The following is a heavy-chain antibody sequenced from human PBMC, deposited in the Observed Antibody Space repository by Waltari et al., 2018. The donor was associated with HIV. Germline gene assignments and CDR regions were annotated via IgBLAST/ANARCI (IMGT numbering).Heavy chain of an antibody. V-gene: IGHV3-11*01. D-gene: IGHD4-17*01. CDR1: GFTFSDYY. CDR2: ISSSGTTI. J-gene: IGHJ6*02. Sequence: QVQLVESGGGLVKPGGSLRLSCAASGFTFSDYYMSWIRQAPGKGLEWISYISSSGTTIYYADSVKGRFTISRDNAKNSLYLQMNSLRAEDTAVYYCARRSTVTTTCVLDVWGQGTTVTVSS. CDR3: ARRSTVTTTCVLDV.